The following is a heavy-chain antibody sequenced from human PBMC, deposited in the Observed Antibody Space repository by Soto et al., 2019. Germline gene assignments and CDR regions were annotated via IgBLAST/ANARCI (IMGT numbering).Heavy chain of an antibody. CDR1: GFTFSSYG. CDR3: AKDRFGTNRRTLDY. Sequence: SGGSLRLSCAASGFTFSSYGIHWVRQAPGKGLEWVAVISYDGSNKYYADSVKGRFTISRDNSKNTLYLQMNSLRAEDTAVYYCAKDRFGTNRRTLDYWGQGTLVTVSS. J-gene: IGHJ4*02. V-gene: IGHV3-30*18. CDR2: ISYDGSNK. D-gene: IGHD1-7*01.